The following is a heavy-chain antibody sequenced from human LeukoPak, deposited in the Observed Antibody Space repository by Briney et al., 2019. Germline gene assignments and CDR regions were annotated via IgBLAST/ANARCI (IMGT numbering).Heavy chain of an antibody. CDR2: INHSGST. J-gene: IGHJ6*03. V-gene: IGHV4-34*01. CDR3: ASSSGQLLRDIGGCYYMDV. Sequence: SETLSLTCTVYGGTFSGFYWCWIRQPPGKGLEWIGEINHSGSTNYNPSLKSRVTISVDTTKNQFSLKLSSVTAADTAVYYCASSSGQLLRDIGGCYYMDVWGKGTTVTVSS. D-gene: IGHD5-12*01. CDR1: GGTFSGFY.